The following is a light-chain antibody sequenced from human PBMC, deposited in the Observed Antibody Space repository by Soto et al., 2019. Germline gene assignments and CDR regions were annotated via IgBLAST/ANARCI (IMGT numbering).Light chain of an antibody. Sequence: DIQMTQSPATLSASVGDRVTITCRASQSISSWLAWYQQKPGKVPKLLIDDASSLESGVPSRFSGSGSGTEFTLTISSLQPDDFATYYCQQYKTYPWTFGQGTKVGVK. V-gene: IGKV1-5*01. CDR1: QSISSW. CDR3: QQYKTYPWT. CDR2: DAS. J-gene: IGKJ1*01.